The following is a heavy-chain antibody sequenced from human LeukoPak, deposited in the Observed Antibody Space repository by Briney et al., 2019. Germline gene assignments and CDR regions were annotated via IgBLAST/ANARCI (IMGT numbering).Heavy chain of an antibody. CDR3: ARDYRTGDYDYVWGSYYFDY. Sequence: ASVKVSCKASVYTFTSYGISWVRQAPAQGLEWMGWISAYNGNTNYAQKLQGRVTMTTDTSTDTAYTELRSLRSADTAVYYCARDYRTGDYDYVWGSYYFDYWGQGTLVTVSS. D-gene: IGHD3-16*01. V-gene: IGHV1-18*01. J-gene: IGHJ4*02. CDR1: VYTFTSYG. CDR2: ISAYNGNT.